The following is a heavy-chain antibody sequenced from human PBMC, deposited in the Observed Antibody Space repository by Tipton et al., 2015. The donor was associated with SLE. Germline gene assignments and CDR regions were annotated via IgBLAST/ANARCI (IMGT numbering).Heavy chain of an antibody. CDR3: TRGRPMTTVTHGYFDY. J-gene: IGHJ4*02. CDR1: GFTFGDYA. D-gene: IGHD4-11*01. Sequence: RSLRLSCTASGFTFGDYAMSWFRQAPGKGLEWVGSIRSKAYGGTTEYAASVKGRFTISRDDSKSIAYLQMNSLKTEDTAVYYCTRGRPMTTVTHGYFDYWGQGTLVTVSS. V-gene: IGHV3-49*03. CDR2: IRSKAYGGTT.